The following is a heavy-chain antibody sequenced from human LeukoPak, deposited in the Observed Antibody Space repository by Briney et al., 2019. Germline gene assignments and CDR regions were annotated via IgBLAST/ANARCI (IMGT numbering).Heavy chain of an antibody. CDR1: GGSISSGSYY. D-gene: IGHD6-13*01. CDR2: IYTSGST. CDR3: ATIAAAAAAHFDY. J-gene: IGHJ4*02. Sequence: TLSLTCTVTGGSISSGSYYWSWIWRPAGKGLEWIGRIYTSGSTNYNPSLKSRVTISVDTPKNQFSLKLSSVTAADTAVYYCATIAAAAAAHFDYWGQGTLVTVSS. V-gene: IGHV4-61*02.